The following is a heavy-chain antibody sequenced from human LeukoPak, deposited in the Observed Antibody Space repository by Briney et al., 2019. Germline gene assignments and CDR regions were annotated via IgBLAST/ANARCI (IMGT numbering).Heavy chain of an antibody. J-gene: IGHJ2*01. D-gene: IGHD1-26*01. CDR2: IYAGGDT. V-gene: IGHV3-66*01. CDR3: ARISGPLCFEL. Sequence: GGSLRLSCAASGFSVSYNYMSWVRQAPARGLEWVSVIYAGGDTYYADSVKGRFTISRDNSKNTVYLQMHSLRADDTAVYYCARISGPLCFELWGLGPLVPVSS. CDR1: GFSVSYNY.